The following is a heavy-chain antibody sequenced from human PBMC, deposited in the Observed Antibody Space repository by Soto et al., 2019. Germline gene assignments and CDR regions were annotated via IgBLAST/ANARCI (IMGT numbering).Heavy chain of an antibody. D-gene: IGHD3-22*01. CDR2: IWPGNSDT. CDR3: ARHLYHDSGGIYSPFDF. Sequence: GESLKISCKGSGYSFTTYWIGWVRQMPGKGLEWMGIIWPGNSDTRYSPTFQGHVTISADKSISTAYLQWRSLEASDTAMYYCARHLYHDSGGIYSPFDFWGQGILVTVSS. J-gene: IGHJ4*02. CDR1: GYSFTTYW. V-gene: IGHV5-51*01.